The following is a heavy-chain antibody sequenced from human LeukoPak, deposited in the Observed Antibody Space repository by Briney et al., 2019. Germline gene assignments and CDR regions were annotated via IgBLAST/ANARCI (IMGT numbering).Heavy chain of an antibody. D-gene: IGHD6-13*01. V-gene: IGHV3-23*01. CDR2: ISGSGCST. CDR3: AKESWPGIAAAGHDY. Sequence: GGSLRLSCAASGFTFSSYAMSWVRQAPGKGLEWVSAISGSGCSTYYADPVKGRFTISRDNSKNTLYLQMNSLRAEDTAVYYCAKESWPGIAAAGHDYWGQGTLVTVSS. J-gene: IGHJ4*02. CDR1: GFTFSSYA.